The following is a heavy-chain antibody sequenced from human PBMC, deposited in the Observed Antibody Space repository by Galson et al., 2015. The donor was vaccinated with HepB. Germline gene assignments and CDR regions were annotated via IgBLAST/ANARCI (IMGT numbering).Heavy chain of an antibody. Sequence: SVKVSCKASGYDFAAYYLHWVRQAPGQGLEWIGRINPNSGATDYAPKLKGRVTMTRDKSISTAYMVLTTLTSDDTAVYYCARDYDVTGYSAFDMWGQGTLVTGSS. CDR3: ARDYDVTGYSAFDM. V-gene: IGHV1-2*06. CDR2: INPNSGAT. J-gene: IGHJ3*02. D-gene: IGHD3-9*01. CDR1: GYDFAAYY.